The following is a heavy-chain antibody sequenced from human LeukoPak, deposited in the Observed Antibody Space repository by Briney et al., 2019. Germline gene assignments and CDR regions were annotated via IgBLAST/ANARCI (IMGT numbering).Heavy chain of an antibody. CDR2: ISSNGATK. CDR1: GFTFQDYY. Sequence: PGGSLRLSCEASGFTFQDYYMSWIRQAPGKGLEWVSFISSNGATKYYADSVRGRSTISRDNAKNSVYLYMNSLREDDTAVYYCAIQMTMIVVVPYFDYWGQGIPVTVSP. D-gene: IGHD3-22*01. CDR3: AIQMTMIVVVPYFDY. V-gene: IGHV3-11*04. J-gene: IGHJ4*02.